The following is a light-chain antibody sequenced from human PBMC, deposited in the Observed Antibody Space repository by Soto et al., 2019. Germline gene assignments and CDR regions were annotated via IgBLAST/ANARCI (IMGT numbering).Light chain of an antibody. CDR1: ISNIGGGYD. CDR2: GNN. J-gene: IGLJ3*02. V-gene: IGLV1-40*01. CDR3: QSSDTSLRASV. Sequence: QSVLTQPPSVSGAPGQRVTISCSGTISNIGGGYDVYWYHQLPGTAPKLLIFGNNNRPSGVPARFSASRSGTSASLAITGVQAEDEADYYCQSSDTSLRASVFGGGTKVTVL.